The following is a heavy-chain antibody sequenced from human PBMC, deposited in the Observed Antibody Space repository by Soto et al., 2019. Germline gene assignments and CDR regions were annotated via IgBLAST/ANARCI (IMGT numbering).Heavy chain of an antibody. CDR3: ARPAISRKSNYDFYAVAV. D-gene: IGHD4-4*01. Sequence: PGESLKISCKASGYTFRTYWIGWVRQMPGKGLDWMGVINPGDSYVRYSPSFQGHVTISADKSITTAYLQWGSLRASDSAIYYCARPAISRKSNYDFYAVAVGGLGTTVPASS. J-gene: IGHJ6*02. CDR1: GYTFRTYW. CDR2: INPGDSYV. V-gene: IGHV5-51*01.